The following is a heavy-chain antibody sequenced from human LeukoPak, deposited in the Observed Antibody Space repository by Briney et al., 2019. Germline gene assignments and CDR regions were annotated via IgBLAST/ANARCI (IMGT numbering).Heavy chain of an antibody. V-gene: IGHV4-34*01. D-gene: IGHD3-16*02. CDR1: GGSISSYY. Sequence: SETLSLTCTVSGGSISSYYWSWIRQPPGKGLEWIGEINHSGSTNYNPSLKSRVTISVDTSKNQFSLKLSSVTAADTAVYYCARAYFYDYVWGSYRPLNWFDPWGQGTLVTVSP. CDR3: ARAYFYDYVWGSYRPLNWFDP. J-gene: IGHJ5*02. CDR2: INHSGST.